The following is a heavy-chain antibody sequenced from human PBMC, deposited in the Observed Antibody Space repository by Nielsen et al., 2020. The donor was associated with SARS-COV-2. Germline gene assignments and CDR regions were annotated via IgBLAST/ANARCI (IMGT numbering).Heavy chain of an antibody. D-gene: IGHD3-10*01. CDR3: ARRGDFYSYYSSYFPY. V-gene: IGHV3-33*01. J-gene: IGHJ4*02. Sequence: GGSLRLSCAASGFIFRQYGMHWVRQAPGKGLERVALIWPDGSSGYYADSVKGRFTVSRDNSWNTVFLQMDSLTTEDTATYYCARRGDFYSYYSSYFPYWGQGTLVTVSS. CDR2: IWPDGSSG. CDR1: GFIFRQYG.